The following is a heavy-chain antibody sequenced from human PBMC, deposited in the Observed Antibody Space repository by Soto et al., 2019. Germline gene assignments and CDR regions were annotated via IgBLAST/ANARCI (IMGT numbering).Heavy chain of an antibody. D-gene: IGHD6-19*01. CDR2: TYYRSKWYN. CDR1: GDSVSSNSAA. J-gene: IGHJ5*02. V-gene: IGHV6-1*01. CDR3: ARGWEYSSGRRGLLDP. Sequence: PSQTLSLTCAISGDSVSSNSAAWNWIRQSPSRGLEWLGRTYYRSKWYNDYAVSVKSRITINPDTSKNQFSLQLNSVTPEDTAVYYCARGWEYSSGRRGLLDPWGQGTLVTVSS.